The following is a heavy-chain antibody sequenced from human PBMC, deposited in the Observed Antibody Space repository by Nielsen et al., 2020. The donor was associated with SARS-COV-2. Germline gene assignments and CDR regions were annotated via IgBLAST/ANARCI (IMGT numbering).Heavy chain of an antibody. J-gene: IGHJ4*02. V-gene: IGHV1-46*01. CDR2: INPSGGST. Sequence: WVGQAPGQGLEWMGIINPSGGSTSYAQKFQGRVTMTRDTSTSTVYMELSSLRSEDTAVYYCARASTMIAYDYWGQGTLVTVSS. D-gene: IGHD3-22*01. CDR3: ARASTMIAYDY.